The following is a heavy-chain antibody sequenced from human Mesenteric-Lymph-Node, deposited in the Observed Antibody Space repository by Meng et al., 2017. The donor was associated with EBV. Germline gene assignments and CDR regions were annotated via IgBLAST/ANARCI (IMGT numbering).Heavy chain of an antibody. CDR1: GYTFTSYA. D-gene: IGHD3-22*01. V-gene: IGHV7-4-1*02. Sequence: QVQLVQSGSQLKKPGASVKVSCKASGYTFTSYAMNWVRQAPGQGLEWMGWINTKTGNPTYAQGFTGRFVFSLDTSVSTAYLQISSLTAEDTAVYYCARDDSSGYYYAPEDYWGQGTLVTVSS. J-gene: IGHJ4*02. CDR3: ARDDSSGYYYAPEDY. CDR2: INTKTGNP.